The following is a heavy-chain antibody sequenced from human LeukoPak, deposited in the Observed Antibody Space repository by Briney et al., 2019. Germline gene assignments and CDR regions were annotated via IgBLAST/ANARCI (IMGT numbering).Heavy chain of an antibody. CDR2: IRSKANSYAT. J-gene: IGHJ4*02. V-gene: IGHV3-73*01. D-gene: IGHD3-10*01. Sequence: GGSLRLSCAASGFTFSGSAMHWVRQPSGKGLXXXXXIRSKANSYATAYAASVKGRFTISRDDSKNTAYLQMNSLKTEDTAVYYCTRPMLYYYGSGSYSSVYYFDYWGQGTLVTVSS. CDR1: GFTFSGSA. CDR3: TRPMLYYYGSGSYSSVYYFDY.